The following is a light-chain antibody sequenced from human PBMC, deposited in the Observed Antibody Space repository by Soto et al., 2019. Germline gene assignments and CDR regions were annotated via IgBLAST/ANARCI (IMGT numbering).Light chain of an antibody. V-gene: IGKV3-20*01. CDR1: QSVSSSY. CDR3: QQYGSSPLT. CDR2: GAS. Sequence: EIGLTQSPGPLSLSPGERATLSCRASQSVSSSYSAWYQQKPGQAPRLLIYGASSRATGIPDRFSGSGSGTDFTLTISRLKPEDFAVYYCQQYGSSPLTFGQGTKVDIK. J-gene: IGKJ1*01.